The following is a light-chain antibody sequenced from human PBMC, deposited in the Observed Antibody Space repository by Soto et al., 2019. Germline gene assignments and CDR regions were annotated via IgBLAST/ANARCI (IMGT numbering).Light chain of an antibody. V-gene: IGKV3-20*01. CDR3: QQVGSSPIT. Sequence: EIVLTQSPGTLSLSPGERATLSCRASKTVNRSYLAWYQQRPGQAPRLLIYGASSRATGIPERISGSGSGPEFTLTISSLEPEDFAVYYCQQVGSSPITFGQGTRLEIK. J-gene: IGKJ5*01. CDR1: KTVNRSY. CDR2: GAS.